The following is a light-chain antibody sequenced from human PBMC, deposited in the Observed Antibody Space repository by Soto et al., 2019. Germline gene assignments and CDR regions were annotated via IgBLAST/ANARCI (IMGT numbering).Light chain of an antibody. V-gene: IGKV1-27*01. J-gene: IGKJ3*01. CDR3: QKYNSSLFT. CDR2: AAS. Sequence: DIQMTQSPSSLSASVGDRVTITCRASQGISNYLAWYQQKPGKVPKLLIYAASTLQSGVPSRFSGSGSGTDFTLTNSSLQPEDVATYYCQKYNSSLFTFGPGTKVDIK. CDR1: QGISNY.